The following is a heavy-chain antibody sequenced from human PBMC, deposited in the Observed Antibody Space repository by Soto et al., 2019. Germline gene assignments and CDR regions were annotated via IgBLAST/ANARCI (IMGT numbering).Heavy chain of an antibody. V-gene: IGHV3-23*01. Sequence: EVQLLESGGGLVQPGGSLRLSCAASGFTFSSYAMSWVRQAPGKGLEWVSAISGSGGSTYYADSVKCRFTISRDNSKNTLYLQMNSLRAEDTAVYYCAKHVCGSGSYTGDYWGQGTLFTVSS. CDR1: GFTFSSYA. CDR2: ISGSGGST. CDR3: AKHVCGSGSYTGDY. J-gene: IGHJ4*02. D-gene: IGHD3-10*01.